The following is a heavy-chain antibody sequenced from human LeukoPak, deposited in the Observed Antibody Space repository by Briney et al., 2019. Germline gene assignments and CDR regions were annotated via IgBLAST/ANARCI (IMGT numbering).Heavy chain of an antibody. J-gene: IGHJ4*02. V-gene: IGHV4-59*01. D-gene: IGHD5-18*01. CDR3: ARGGYSYGYDDDFDY. CDR2: ISNSGST. Sequence: SETLSLTCTVSGGSIGSYYWTWIRQPPGKGLECIGYISNSGSTNYNPSLKSRVTISVDTAKNQFSLKLSYVTAADTAVYYCARGGYSYGYDDDFDYWGQGTLVTVSS. CDR1: GGSIGSYY.